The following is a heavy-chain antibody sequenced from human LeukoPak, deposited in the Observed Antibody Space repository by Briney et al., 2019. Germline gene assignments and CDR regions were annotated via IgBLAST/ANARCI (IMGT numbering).Heavy chain of an antibody. V-gene: IGHV3-30*04. J-gene: IGHJ4*02. CDR3: ARGLHDRSWYGAH. Sequence: GGSLRLSCAASGFPFSAYTMQWVRQAPGKGLEWVALLPPDGSYQYYADSLKGRFTISRDNFKNALYLQMNSLRLEDTAVYYCARGLHDRSWYGAHWGQGTLLSVSS. CDR1: GFPFSAYT. D-gene: IGHD6-13*01. CDR2: LPPDGSYQ.